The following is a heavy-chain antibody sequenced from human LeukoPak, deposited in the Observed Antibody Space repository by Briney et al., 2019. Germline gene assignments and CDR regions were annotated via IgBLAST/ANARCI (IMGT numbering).Heavy chain of an antibody. J-gene: IGHJ4*02. Sequence: GGSLRLSCAASGFTFNTYAMSWVRQTPGKGLEWVSSITSDGGSTYYADSVKGRFTISRDNSKNMLSSQMNSLKAEDTAIYYCAKSIKTFEFGGQGILVTVSS. CDR3: AKSIKTFEF. CDR1: GFTFNTYA. CDR2: ITSDGGST. V-gene: IGHV3-23*01.